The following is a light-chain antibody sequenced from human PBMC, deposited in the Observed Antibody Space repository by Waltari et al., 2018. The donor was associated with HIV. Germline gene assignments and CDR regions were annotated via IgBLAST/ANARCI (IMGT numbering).Light chain of an antibody. V-gene: IGKV1-27*01. J-gene: IGKJ4*01. CDR3: QKYDSAPLT. Sequence: DIQMTQSPSSLSASVGDRVTTTCRASQGISNYLAWYQQKPGKVPKLLIYAAAGLQTGVPSRFRGSGSGTDFTLTIISLQPEDVATYYCQKYDSAPLTFGGGTKVEIK. CDR1: QGISNY. CDR2: AAA.